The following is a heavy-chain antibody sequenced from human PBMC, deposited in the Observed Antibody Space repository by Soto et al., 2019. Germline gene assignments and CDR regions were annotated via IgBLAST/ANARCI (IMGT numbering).Heavy chain of an antibody. CDR3: ARQGPLRFHRTFDP. CDR2: MNPNSGNT. CDR1: GYTFTSYD. Sequence: ASVKVSCKASGYTFTSYDINWVRQATGQGLEWMGWMNPNSGNTGYAQKFQGRVTMTRNTSISTAYMELSSLRSEDTAVYYCARQGPLRFHRTFDPWGQGTLVTVSS. V-gene: IGHV1-8*01. D-gene: IGHD3-3*01. J-gene: IGHJ5*02.